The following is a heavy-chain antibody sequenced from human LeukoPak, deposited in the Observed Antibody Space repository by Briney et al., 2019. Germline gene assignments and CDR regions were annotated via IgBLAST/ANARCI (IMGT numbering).Heavy chain of an antibody. Sequence: GGSLRLSCAASGFTFRSYAMNWVRQAPGKGLEWVSVISDSGGSTYYGDSVKGRFTISRDNSKNTLYLQMNSLRVEDTALYYCAKGSGSGWYGWFDPWGQGTLVTVSS. D-gene: IGHD6-19*01. CDR2: ISDSGGST. V-gene: IGHV3-23*01. CDR3: AKGSGSGWYGWFDP. J-gene: IGHJ5*02. CDR1: GFTFRSYA.